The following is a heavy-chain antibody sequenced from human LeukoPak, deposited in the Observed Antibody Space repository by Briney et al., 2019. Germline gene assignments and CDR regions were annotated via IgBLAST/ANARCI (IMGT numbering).Heavy chain of an antibody. CDR2: IYTSGST. CDR3: ARESTLAGTARYLDS. J-gene: IGHJ4*02. CDR1: GGSISSYY. Sequence: SETLSLTCTVSGGSISSYYWTWVRQPAGKGLEWIGRIYTSGSTTYGPSLKSRVTMSVDTSKNEFSLKLNSVTAADTAVYYCARESTLAGTARYLDSWGQGTLVTVSS. D-gene: IGHD6-13*01. V-gene: IGHV4-4*07.